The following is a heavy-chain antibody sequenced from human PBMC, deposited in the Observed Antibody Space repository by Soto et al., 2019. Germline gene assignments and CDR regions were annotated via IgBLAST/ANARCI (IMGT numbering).Heavy chain of an antibody. Sequence: QVQLQESGPGLVKPSGTLSLTCAVSGGSISSSNWWSWVRQPPGKGLEWIGEIDHSGSTNYNPSLQSRVTISIDRSKNQFSLNLNSVSAADTAVYYCARGGDGYSSFFDYWGQGTLVTVSS. CDR2: IDHSGST. CDR3: ARGGDGYSSFFDY. V-gene: IGHV4-4*02. CDR1: GGSISSSNW. J-gene: IGHJ4*02. D-gene: IGHD4-4*01.